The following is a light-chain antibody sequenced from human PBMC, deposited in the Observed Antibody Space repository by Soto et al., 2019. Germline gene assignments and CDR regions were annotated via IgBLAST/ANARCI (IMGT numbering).Light chain of an antibody. CDR3: LLFCGGAQSLV. V-gene: IGLV7-43*01. Sequence: QTVVTQEPSLTVSPGGTVTLTCASSTGAVTSGYYPNWFQQKPGQAPRALIYNTNNKYSWTPARFSGSLLGGKAALTLSGVQPEDEAEYYCLLFCGGAQSLVFGGGTKLTVL. CDR1: TGAVTSGYY. J-gene: IGLJ2*01. CDR2: NTN.